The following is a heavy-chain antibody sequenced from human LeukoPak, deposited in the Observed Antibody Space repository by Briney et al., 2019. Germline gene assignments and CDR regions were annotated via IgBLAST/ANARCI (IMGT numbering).Heavy chain of an antibody. D-gene: IGHD6-19*01. CDR2: ITPDGSDR. CDR3: VPGGLAVSGIDY. Sequence: AGGSLRLSCAVSGFTFNNYWMSWVRQAPGKGLEWVANITPDGSDRYYEDSLKGRVTISRDNTKSSLYLQLNSLRAEDTAVYYCVPGGLAVSGIDYWGQGALVTVSS. J-gene: IGHJ4*02. V-gene: IGHV3-7*01. CDR1: GFTFNNYW.